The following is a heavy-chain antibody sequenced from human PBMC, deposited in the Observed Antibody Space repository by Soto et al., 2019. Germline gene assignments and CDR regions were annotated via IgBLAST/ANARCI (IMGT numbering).Heavy chain of an antibody. J-gene: IGHJ4*02. CDR3: AIWRDNWELPDYHFDY. CDR2: IIPFFGSA. D-gene: IGHD1-1*01. CDR1: GGILSSYA. V-gene: IGHV1-69*01. Sequence: QVQLVQSGAEVKKPGSSVKVSCKAYGGILSSYAITWVRQAPGQGLEWMGGIIPFFGSANYTQKFRGRVTMQADDSMSTADMELSNLRSDDTAVYYCAIWRDNWELPDYHFDYWGQGTLVTVSS.